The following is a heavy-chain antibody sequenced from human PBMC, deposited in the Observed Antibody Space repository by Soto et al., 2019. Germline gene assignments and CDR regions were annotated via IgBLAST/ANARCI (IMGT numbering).Heavy chain of an antibody. Sequence: VSVKVSCKASGYTFTSYAMHWVRQAPGQRLEWMGWINAGNGNTKYSQKFQGRVTIIRDTSANTAYMDLSSLRSEDTAVYYCASEAACSSTSCPESSGMDVWGQGTTVTVSS. CDR2: INAGNGNT. V-gene: IGHV1-3*01. CDR1: GYTFTSYA. D-gene: IGHD2-2*01. J-gene: IGHJ6*02. CDR3: ASEAACSSTSCPESSGMDV.